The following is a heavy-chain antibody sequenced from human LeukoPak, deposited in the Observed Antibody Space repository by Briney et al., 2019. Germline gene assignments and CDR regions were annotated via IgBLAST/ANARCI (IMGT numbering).Heavy chain of an antibody. Sequence: SETLSLTCTVSGGSISSYYWSWIRQPPGKGLEWIGYIYYSGSTNYNPSLKSRVTISADTSKNQFSLKLSSVTAADTAVYYCASITMVRGGIDYWGQGTLVTVSS. CDR1: GGSISSYY. D-gene: IGHD3-10*01. CDR3: ASITMVRGGIDY. V-gene: IGHV4-59*01. J-gene: IGHJ4*02. CDR2: IYYSGST.